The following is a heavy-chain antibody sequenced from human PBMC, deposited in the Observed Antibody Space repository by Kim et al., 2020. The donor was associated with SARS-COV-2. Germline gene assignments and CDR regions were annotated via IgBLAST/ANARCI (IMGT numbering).Heavy chain of an antibody. J-gene: IGHJ6*02. CDR2: ISYDGSNK. V-gene: IGHV3-30*18. CDR3: AKDRGYYAYLVPDV. CDR1: GFTFSSYG. D-gene: IGHD3-16*01. Sequence: GGSLRLSCAASGFTFSSYGMHWVRQAPGKGLEWVAVISYDGSNKYYADSVKGRFIISRDNSKNTVYLQMNSLSAEDTAVYYCAKDRGYYAYLVPDVWGQG.